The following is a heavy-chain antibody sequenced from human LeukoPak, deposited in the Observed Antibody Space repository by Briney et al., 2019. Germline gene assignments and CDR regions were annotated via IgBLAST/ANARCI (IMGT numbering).Heavy chain of an antibody. CDR2: IYYSGST. V-gene: IGHV4-61*10. CDR1: GGSVSSVSSY. CDR3: ARDFVVPAAMSEWYFDL. J-gene: IGHJ2*01. Sequence: PSETLSLTCTVSGGSVSSVSSYWSWVRQPAGKGLEWIGYIYYSGSTNYNPSLKSRVTISVDTSKNQFSLRLSSVTAADTAVYYCARDFVVPAAMSEWYFDLWGRGTLVTVSS. D-gene: IGHD2-2*01.